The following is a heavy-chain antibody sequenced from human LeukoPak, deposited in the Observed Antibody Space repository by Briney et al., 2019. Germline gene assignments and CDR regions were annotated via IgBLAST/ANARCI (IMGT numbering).Heavy chain of an antibody. V-gene: IGHV4-34*01. Sequence: SETLSLPCAVYGGSFSGYYWSWIRQPPGKGLEWIGEINHSGSTNYNPSLKSRVTISVDTSKNQFSLKLSSVTAADTAVYYCARMGRGYKYWGQGTLVTVSS. J-gene: IGHJ4*02. CDR1: GGSFSGYY. CDR2: INHSGST. D-gene: IGHD5-18*01. CDR3: ARMGRGYKY.